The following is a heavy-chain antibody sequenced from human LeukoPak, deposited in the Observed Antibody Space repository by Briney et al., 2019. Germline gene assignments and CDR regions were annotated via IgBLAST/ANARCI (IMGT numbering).Heavy chain of an antibody. CDR1: GGTFSSYA. Sequence: GASVKVSCKASGGTFSSYAFSWVRQAPGQGLEWMGGIIPIFGTANYAQKFQGRVTITADESTSTAYMELSSLRSEDTAVYYCARGGAYIWFGELSWFDPWGQGTLVTVSS. D-gene: IGHD3-10*01. CDR2: IIPIFGTA. CDR3: ARGGAYIWFGELSWFDP. J-gene: IGHJ5*02. V-gene: IGHV1-69*01.